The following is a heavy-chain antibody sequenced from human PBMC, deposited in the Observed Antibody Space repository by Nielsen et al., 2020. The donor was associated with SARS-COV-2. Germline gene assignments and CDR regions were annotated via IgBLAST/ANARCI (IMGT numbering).Heavy chain of an antibody. CDR1: GYSFTSYW. D-gene: IGHD3-16*01. CDR2: IYPGDSDN. J-gene: IGHJ2*01. V-gene: IGHV5-51*01. CDR3: ARQLGDDAYGDWYFDL. Sequence: GESLKISCKGSGYSFTSYWIGWVRPMPGKGLEWMGIIYPGDSDNRYSPSFQGQVTISADKSISTAYLQWSSLKASDTAMYYCARQLGDDAYGDWYFDLWGRGTLVTVSS.